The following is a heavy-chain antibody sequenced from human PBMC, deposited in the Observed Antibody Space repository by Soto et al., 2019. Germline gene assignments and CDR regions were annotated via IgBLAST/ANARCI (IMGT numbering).Heavy chain of an antibody. D-gene: IGHD3-3*01. CDR1: GGSISSSSYY. Sequence: KTSETLSLTCTVSGGSISSSSYYWGWIRQPPGKGLEWIGSIYYSGSTYYNPSLKSRVTISVDTSKNQFSLKLSSVTAADTAVYYCARLGALTNYDFWSGPYNWFDPWGQGTLVTVSS. CDR2: IYYSGST. J-gene: IGHJ5*02. CDR3: ARLGALTNYDFWSGPYNWFDP. V-gene: IGHV4-39*01.